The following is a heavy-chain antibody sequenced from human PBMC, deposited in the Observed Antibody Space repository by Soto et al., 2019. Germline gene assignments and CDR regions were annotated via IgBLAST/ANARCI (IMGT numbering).Heavy chain of an antibody. D-gene: IGHD3-22*01. J-gene: IGHJ4*02. Sequence: SETLSLTRTVFGGYISSYYWCWIRQPPGKGLEWIANVHYSGSTYYNPSLKNRVTISADTSNNQFSLRLNSVTAADTAVYYCARQHYYDSSGYYTWNWGQGTLVTVSS. CDR1: GGYISSYY. CDR3: ARQHYYDSSGYYTWN. CDR2: VHYSGST. V-gene: IGHV4-59*04.